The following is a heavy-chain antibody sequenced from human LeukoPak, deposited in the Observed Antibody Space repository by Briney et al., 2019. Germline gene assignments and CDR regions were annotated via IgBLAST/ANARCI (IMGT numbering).Heavy chain of an antibody. J-gene: IGHJ6*02. D-gene: IGHD2-2*01. Sequence: GGSLRLSCAASGFTFDDYTMHWVRQAPGKGLEWVSLISWDGGSTYYADSVKGRFTISRDNSKNSLYLQMNSLRTEDTALYYCAKDEAAAIAYGMDVWGQGTTVTVSS. CDR2: ISWDGGST. CDR1: GFTFDDYT. V-gene: IGHV3-43*01. CDR3: AKDEAAAIAYGMDV.